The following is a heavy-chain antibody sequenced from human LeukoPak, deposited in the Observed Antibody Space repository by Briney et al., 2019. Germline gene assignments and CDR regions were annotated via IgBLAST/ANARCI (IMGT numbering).Heavy chain of an antibody. V-gene: IGHV3-11*01. D-gene: IGHD6-13*01. J-gene: IGHJ4*02. CDR2: ISSSGSTI. CDR1: GFTFSDYY. Sequence: GGSLRLSCAASGFTFSDYYMSWIRQAPGKGLEWVSYISSSGSTIYDADSVKGRFTISRDNAKNSLYLQMNSLRAEDTAVYYCARDLGYSSSSVFDYWGQGTLVTVSS. CDR3: ARDLGYSSSSVFDY.